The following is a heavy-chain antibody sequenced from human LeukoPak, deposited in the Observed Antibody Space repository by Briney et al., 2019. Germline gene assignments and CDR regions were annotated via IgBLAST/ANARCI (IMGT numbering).Heavy chain of an antibody. Sequence: SETLSLTCAVYGGSFSGSYWSWIRQPPGKGLEWIGEINHSGSTNYNPSLKSRVTISVDTSKNQFSLKMSSVTAADTAVYYCASGCSNTDCYPLAFDSWGQGTLVTVSS. D-gene: IGHD2-2*01. CDR1: GGSFSGSY. V-gene: IGHV4-34*01. J-gene: IGHJ4*02. CDR2: INHSGST. CDR3: ASGCSNTDCYPLAFDS.